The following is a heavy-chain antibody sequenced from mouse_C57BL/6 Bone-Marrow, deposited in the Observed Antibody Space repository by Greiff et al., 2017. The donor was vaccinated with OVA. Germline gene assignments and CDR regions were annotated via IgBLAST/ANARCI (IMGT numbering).Heavy chain of an antibody. CDR1: GYTFTSYG. CDR2: IYPRSGNT. V-gene: IGHV1-81*01. D-gene: IGHD1-1*01. CDR3: VGSSSFYWYFDV. Sequence: QVQLQQSGAELARPGASVKLSCKASGYTFTSYGISWVKQRTGQGLEWIGEIYPRSGNTYYNEKFKGKATLTADKSSSTAYMELRSLTSEDSAVYFCVGSSSFYWYFDVWGTGTTVTVSS. J-gene: IGHJ1*03.